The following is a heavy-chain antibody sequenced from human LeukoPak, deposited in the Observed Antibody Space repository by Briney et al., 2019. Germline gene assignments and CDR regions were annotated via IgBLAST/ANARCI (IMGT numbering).Heavy chain of an antibody. CDR3: AKDRGSGWYYFHY. V-gene: IGHV3-43*02. Sequence: GGSLRLSCAASGFTFHDYAMYWVRQAPGKGPEWISHISGDSGSTDYADFVKGRFTISRDNSQNSVFLQMNSLTSEDTAVYFCAKDRGSGWYYFHYWGQGTLVTVSS. CDR1: GFTFHDYA. CDR2: ISGDSGST. J-gene: IGHJ4*02. D-gene: IGHD6-19*01.